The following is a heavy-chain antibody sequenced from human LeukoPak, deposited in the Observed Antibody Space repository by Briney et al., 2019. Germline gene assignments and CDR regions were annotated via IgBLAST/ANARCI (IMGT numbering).Heavy chain of an antibody. CDR2: INPNTGVT. CDR1: GYTFTGYY. V-gene: IGHV1-2*02. Sequence: ASVKVSCKASGYTFTGYYMHWVRQAPGQGLTWMGWINPNTGVTNYAQKFQGRVTMTRATSINTAYMELDRLTSDDTAIYYCARSYCGGDCYWTIDYWGQGTLVAVSS. D-gene: IGHD2-21*02. CDR3: ARSYCGGDCYWTIDY. J-gene: IGHJ4*02.